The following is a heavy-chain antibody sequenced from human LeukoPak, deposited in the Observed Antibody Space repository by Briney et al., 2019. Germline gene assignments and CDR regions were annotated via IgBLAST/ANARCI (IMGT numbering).Heavy chain of an antibody. Sequence: ASVKVSRKASGYTFTGYYMHWVRQAPGQGLEWMGWINPNSGGTNYAQKFQGRVTMTRDTSISTAYMELSRLRSDDTAVYYCARAFMITFGGVIVIPDTDYWGQGTLVTVSS. J-gene: IGHJ4*02. V-gene: IGHV1-2*02. CDR3: ARAFMITFGGVIVIPDTDY. D-gene: IGHD3-16*02. CDR2: INPNSGGT. CDR1: GYTFTGYY.